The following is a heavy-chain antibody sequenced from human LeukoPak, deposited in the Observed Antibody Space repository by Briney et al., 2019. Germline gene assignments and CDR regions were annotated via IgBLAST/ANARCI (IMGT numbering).Heavy chain of an antibody. CDR2: ISAYNGNT. CDR3: ARVYRGNNWNYRYYYYYGMDV. J-gene: IGHJ6*02. Sequence: ASVKVSCKASGYTFTSYGISWVRQAPGQGLEWMGWISAYNGNTNYAQKLQGRVTMTTDTSTSTAYMELRSLRSDDTAVYYCARVYRGNNWNYRYYYYYGMDVWGQGTTVTVSS. CDR1: GYTFTSYG. D-gene: IGHD1-7*01. V-gene: IGHV1-18*01.